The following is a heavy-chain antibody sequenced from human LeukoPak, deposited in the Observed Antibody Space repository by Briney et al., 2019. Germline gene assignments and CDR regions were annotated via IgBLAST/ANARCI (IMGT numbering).Heavy chain of an antibody. V-gene: IGHV3-23*01. D-gene: IGHD2-2*01. Sequence: GGSLRLSCAASGFTFSSYAMSWVRQAPGKGLEWVSGISGSGGSTYYSDSVKGRFTISRDNSKNTLYLQMNSLRAEDTAVYYSAKGLSSFVDVPTERFFFDYWGQGTLVTVSS. J-gene: IGHJ4*02. CDR3: AKGLSSFVDVPTERFFFDY. CDR2: ISGSGGST. CDR1: GFTFSSYA.